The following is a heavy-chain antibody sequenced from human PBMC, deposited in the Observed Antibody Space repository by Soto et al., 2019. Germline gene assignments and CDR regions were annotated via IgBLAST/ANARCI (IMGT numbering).Heavy chain of an antibody. CDR3: AREKRYWTGGSCWDYYYGMDV. J-gene: IGHJ6*02. Sequence: ASVKVSCKASGYTFTSYYMHWVRQAPGQGLEWMGIINPSGGSTSYAQKFQGRVTMTRDTSTSTVYMELSSLRSEDTAVYYCAREKRYWTGGSCWDYYYGMDVWGQGTTVTVSS. V-gene: IGHV1-46*01. D-gene: IGHD2-15*01. CDR1: GYTFTSYY. CDR2: INPSGGST.